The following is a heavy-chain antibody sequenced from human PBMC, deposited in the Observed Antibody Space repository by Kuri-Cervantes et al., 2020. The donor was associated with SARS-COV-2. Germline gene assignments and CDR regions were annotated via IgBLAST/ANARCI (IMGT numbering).Heavy chain of an antibody. Sequence: LSLTCAVSGFTFSSYWMSWVRQAPGKGLEWVADIKHDGGEEYYVDSVKGRFTISRDNAKNSLYLQMHSLRAEDMAVYYCARDMQILTGHYYLNFDYWGQGTLVTVSS. CDR2: IKHDGGEE. CDR1: GFTFSSYW. CDR3: ARDMQILTGHYYLNFDY. D-gene: IGHD3-9*01. J-gene: IGHJ4*02. V-gene: IGHV3-7*05.